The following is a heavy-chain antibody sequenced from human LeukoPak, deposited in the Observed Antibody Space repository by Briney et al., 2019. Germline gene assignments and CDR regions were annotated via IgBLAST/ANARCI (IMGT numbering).Heavy chain of an antibody. CDR1: GFTFSSYA. Sequence: GGSLRLSCAASGFTFSSYAMHWVRQAPGKGLEYVSAISSNGGSTYYANSVKGRFTISGDNSKNTLYLQMGSLRAEDMAVYYCARDRDYGSSDYYYYYMDVWGKGTTVTVSS. CDR2: ISSNGGST. J-gene: IGHJ6*03. CDR3: ARDRDYGSSDYYYYYMDV. V-gene: IGHV3-64*01. D-gene: IGHD3-10*01.